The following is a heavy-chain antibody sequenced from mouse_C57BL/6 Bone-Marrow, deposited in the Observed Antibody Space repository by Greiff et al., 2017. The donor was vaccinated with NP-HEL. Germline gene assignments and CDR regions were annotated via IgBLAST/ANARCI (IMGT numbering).Heavy chain of an antibody. D-gene: IGHD4-1*01. V-gene: IGHV7-1*01. J-gene: IGHJ2*01. CDR1: GFTFSDFY. CDR2: SRNKANDYTT. Sequence: EVNVVESGGGLVQSGRSLRLSCATSGFTFSDFYMEWVRQAPGKGLEWIAASRNKANDYTTEYSASVKGRFIVSRDTSQSILYLQMNALRAEDTAIYYCARAHNWGYYFDYWGQGTTLTVSS. CDR3: ARAHNWGYYFDY.